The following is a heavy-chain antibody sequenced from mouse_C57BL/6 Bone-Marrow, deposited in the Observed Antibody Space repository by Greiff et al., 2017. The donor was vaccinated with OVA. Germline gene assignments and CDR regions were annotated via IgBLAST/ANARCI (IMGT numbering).Heavy chain of an antibody. CDR3: ARQIPYYYGSSYLFDY. V-gene: IGHV5-6*01. CDR1: GFTFSSYG. J-gene: IGHJ4*01. D-gene: IGHD1-1*01. CDR2: ISSGGSYT. Sequence: EVQVVESGGDLVKPGGSLKLSCAASGFTFSSYGMSWVRQTPDKRLEWVATISSGGSYTYYPDSVKGRFTISRDNAKNTLYLQMSSLKSEDTAMYYCARQIPYYYGSSYLFDYWGQGTSVTVSS.